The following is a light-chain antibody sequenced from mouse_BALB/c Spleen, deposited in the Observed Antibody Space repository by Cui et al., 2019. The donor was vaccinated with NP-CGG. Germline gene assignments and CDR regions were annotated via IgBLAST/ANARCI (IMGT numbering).Light chain of an antibody. Sequence: QAVVTQEFALTTSPGETATLTCRSSTGAVTTSNYANWVQEKPDHLFTGLIGGTNNRAPSVPARFSGSLIGDKAALTITGAQTEDEAIYFCALWYSNHWVFGGGTKLTVL. V-gene: IGLV1*01. CDR2: GTN. J-gene: IGLJ1*01. CDR3: ALWYSNHWV. CDR1: TGAVTTSNY.